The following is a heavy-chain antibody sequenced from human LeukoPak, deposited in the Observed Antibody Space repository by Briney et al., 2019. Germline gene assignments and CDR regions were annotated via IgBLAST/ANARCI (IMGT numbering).Heavy chain of an antibody. Sequence: ASVKVSCKASGYTFTNYYMHWVRQAPRQGLEWMGIINPSGGSTSYAQKFQGRVTMTRDMSTSTVYMELSSLRSEDTAVYYCARRPWGAMGGKAFDIWGQGTMVTVSS. CDR1: GYTFTNYY. CDR3: ARRPWGAMGGKAFDI. D-gene: IGHD3-16*01. J-gene: IGHJ3*02. CDR2: INPSGGST. V-gene: IGHV1-46*01.